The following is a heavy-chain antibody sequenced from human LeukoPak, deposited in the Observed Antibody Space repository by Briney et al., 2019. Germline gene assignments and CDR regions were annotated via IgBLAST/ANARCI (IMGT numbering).Heavy chain of an antibody. V-gene: IGHV4-59*12. CDR1: GFTFSSYW. CDR3: TRDREHGTQDS. D-gene: IGHD1-26*01. J-gene: IGHJ4*02. Sequence: GSLRLSCVASGFTFSSYWMTWVRQAPGKGLEWIGSIYYRGNTFYNPSLRNRVSISIDTSKGRFSLNLNSVTAADTAVYFCTRDREHGTQDSWGQGTLVTVSS. CDR2: IYYRGNT.